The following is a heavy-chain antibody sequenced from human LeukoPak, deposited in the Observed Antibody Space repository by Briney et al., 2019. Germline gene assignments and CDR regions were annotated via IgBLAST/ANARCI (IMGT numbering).Heavy chain of an antibody. CDR2: TYFKSMWYN. CDR1: GDSVPTNTAA. V-gene: IGHV6-1*01. J-gene: IGHJ5*02. D-gene: IGHD1-14*01. Sequence: SQTLSLTCAISGDSVPTNTAAWNWIRQSPSRGLEWLGRTYFKSMWYNDYALSVESRITIDPDTSKNQFSLHLKSVTPEDTAVYYCAREVDSGPNWFDPWGQGTLVIVSS. CDR3: AREVDSGPNWFDP.